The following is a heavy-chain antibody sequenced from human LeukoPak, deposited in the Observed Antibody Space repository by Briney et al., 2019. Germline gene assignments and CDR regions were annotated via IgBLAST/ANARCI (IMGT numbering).Heavy chain of an antibody. J-gene: IGHJ5*02. Sequence: SQTLSLTCGVSSDSMSSGGYSGRWSRQPPGKVVEWIGYVYHSGSTCYNPSLKSRVTISVDRSKSQFSLKLTPVTAADTAVYYCAGVVVTGGVWFDPWGQGTLVTVSS. CDR1: SDSMSSGGYS. CDR2: VYHSGST. D-gene: IGHD2-21*02. CDR3: AGVVVTGGVWFDP. V-gene: IGHV4-30-2*01.